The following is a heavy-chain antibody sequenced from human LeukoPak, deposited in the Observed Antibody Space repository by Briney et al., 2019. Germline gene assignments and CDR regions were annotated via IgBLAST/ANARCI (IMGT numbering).Heavy chain of an antibody. D-gene: IGHD6-19*01. J-gene: IGHJ6*02. CDR1: GFTFSSYA. Sequence: GGSLRLSCAASGFTFSSYAIHWVRQAPGKGLEWVAVISYDGRNKYYADSVKGRFTISRDNSKNTLDLQMNSLRAEDTAVYYCARAVAVWYYYYGMDVWGQGTTVTVSS. V-gene: IGHV3-30*04. CDR3: ARAVAVWYYYYGMDV. CDR2: ISYDGRNK.